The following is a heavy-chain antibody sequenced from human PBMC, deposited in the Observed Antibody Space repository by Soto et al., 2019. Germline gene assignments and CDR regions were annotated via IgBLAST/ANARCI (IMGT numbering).Heavy chain of an antibody. V-gene: IGHV4-59*01. CDR2: IYYSGST. D-gene: IGHD4-17*01. J-gene: IGHJ4*02. Sequence: SETLSLTCTVSGGSISSYYWSWIQQPPGKGLEWIGYIYYSGSTNYNPSLKSRVTISVDTSKNQFSLKLSSVTAADTAVYYCARGRHYGGSFDYWGPGTLVTVFS. CDR3: ARGRHYGGSFDY. CDR1: GGSISSYY.